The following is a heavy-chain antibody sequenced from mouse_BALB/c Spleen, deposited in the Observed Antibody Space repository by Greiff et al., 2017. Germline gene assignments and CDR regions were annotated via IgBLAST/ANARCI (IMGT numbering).Heavy chain of an antibody. V-gene: IGHV5-17*02. CDR1: GFTFSSFG. J-gene: IGHJ4*01. D-gene: IGHD1-1*01. CDR2: ISSGSSTI. Sequence: EVQRVESGGGLVQPGGSRKLSCAASGFTFSSFGMHWVRQAPEKGLEWVAYISSGSSTIYYADTVKGRFTISRDNPKNTLFLQMTSLRSEDTAMYYCARSGGYYYGSIYAMDYWGQGTSVTVSS. CDR3: ARSGGYYYGSIYAMDY.